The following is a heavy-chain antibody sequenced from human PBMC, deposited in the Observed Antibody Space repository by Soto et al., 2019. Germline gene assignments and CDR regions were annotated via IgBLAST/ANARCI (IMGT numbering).Heavy chain of an antibody. D-gene: IGHD6-13*01. J-gene: IGHJ3*02. V-gene: IGHV3-66*01. Sequence: SLRLSCAASGFTVSSNYMSWVRQAPGKGLEWVSVIYSGGSTYYADSVKGRFTISRDNSKNTLYLQMNSLRAEDTAVYYCARDSAGYSSSWGDAFDIWGQGTMVTVSS. CDR2: IYSGGST. CDR1: GFTVSSNY. CDR3: ARDSAGYSSSWGDAFDI.